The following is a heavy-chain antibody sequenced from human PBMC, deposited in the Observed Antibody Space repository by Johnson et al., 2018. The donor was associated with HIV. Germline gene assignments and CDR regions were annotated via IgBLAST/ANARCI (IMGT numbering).Heavy chain of an antibody. CDR3: TTGDIVVVVAAILLPLHDAFDI. J-gene: IGHJ3*02. D-gene: IGHD2-15*01. CDR2: LWYDGSNK. Sequence: QVQLVESGGGVVQPGRSLRLSCAASGFTFSSYGMHWVRQAPGKGLEWVAVLWYDGSNKYYAASVKGRFTISRENAKSSLFLQMDSLRAEDTAVYFCTTGDIVVVVAAILLPLHDAFDIWGQWTMVTVFS. CDR1: GFTFSSYG. V-gene: IGHV3-33*03.